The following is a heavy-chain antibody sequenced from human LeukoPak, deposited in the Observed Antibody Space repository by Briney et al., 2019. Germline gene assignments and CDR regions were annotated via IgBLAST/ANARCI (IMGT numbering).Heavy chain of an antibody. CDR2: ISNSSTYI. CDR1: GFTFSSSS. CDR3: ARGGSEFSVSSEIGDVLAY. J-gene: IGHJ4*02. Sequence: PGGSLRLSCAASGFTFSSSSMTWVRQAPGKGPEWVSSISNSSTYIYYADSVKGRFTISRDNVKNSLYLQMNSLGAEDTAVYYCARGGSEFSVSSEIGDVLAYWGQGALVTVPS. V-gene: IGHV3-21*01. D-gene: IGHD3-16*01.